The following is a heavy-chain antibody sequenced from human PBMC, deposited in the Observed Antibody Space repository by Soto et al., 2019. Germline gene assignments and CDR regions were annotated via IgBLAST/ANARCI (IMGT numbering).Heavy chain of an antibody. Sequence: LRLSCAASGFTFSSYEMNWVRQAPGKGLEWVSYISSSGSTIYYADSVKGRFTISRDNAKNSLYLQMNSLRAEDTAVYYCARDHQMATVYGMDVWGQGATVTVSS. V-gene: IGHV3-48*03. CDR2: ISSSGSTI. CDR3: ARDHQMATVYGMDV. J-gene: IGHJ6*02. CDR1: GFTFSSYE. D-gene: IGHD4-4*01.